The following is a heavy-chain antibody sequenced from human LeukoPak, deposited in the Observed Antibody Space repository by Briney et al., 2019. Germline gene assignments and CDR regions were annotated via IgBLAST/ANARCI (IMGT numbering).Heavy chain of an antibody. D-gene: IGHD5-12*01. J-gene: IGHJ6*03. CDR3: ARAGYSYYYYMDV. CDR2: ISGSGGST. CDR1: GFTFSSYA. Sequence: GGSLRLSCAASGFTFSSYAMSWVRQAPGKGLEWVSAISGSGGSTYYADSVKGRFTISRDNSKNTLYLHMNSLRAEDTAVYYCARAGYSYYYYMDVWGKGTTVTVSS. V-gene: IGHV3-23*01.